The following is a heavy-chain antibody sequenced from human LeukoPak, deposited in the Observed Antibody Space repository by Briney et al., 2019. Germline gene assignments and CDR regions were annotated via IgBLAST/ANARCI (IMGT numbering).Heavy chain of an antibody. V-gene: IGHV3-30-3*01. CDR3: ASDYGDLTFYYFDY. CDR2: ISYDGSNK. J-gene: IGHJ4*02. CDR1: GFTFSSYA. Sequence: GRSLRLSCAASGFTFSSYAMHWVRQAPGKGLEWVAVISYDGSNKYYADSVKGRFTISRDNSKNTLYLQMNSLRAEDTAVYYCASDYGDLTFYYFDYWGQGTLVTVSS. D-gene: IGHD4-17*01.